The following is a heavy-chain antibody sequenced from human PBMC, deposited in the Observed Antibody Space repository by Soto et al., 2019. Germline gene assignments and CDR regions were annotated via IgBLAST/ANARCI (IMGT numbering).Heavy chain of an antibody. Sequence: SETLSLTCAVYGGSFSGYYWSWIRQPPGKGLEWIGEINHSGSTNYNPSLKSRVTISVDTSKNQFSLKLSSVTAADTAVYYCARSRCGYSGRWFDPWGQGTLVTVSS. CDR2: INHSGST. J-gene: IGHJ5*02. CDR1: GGSFSGYY. V-gene: IGHV4-34*01. D-gene: IGHD2-21*01. CDR3: ARSRCGYSGRWFDP.